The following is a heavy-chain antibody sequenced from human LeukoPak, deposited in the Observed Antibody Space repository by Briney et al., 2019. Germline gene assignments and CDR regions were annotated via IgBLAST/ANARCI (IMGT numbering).Heavy chain of an antibody. CDR1: GFTFSSYW. D-gene: IGHD3-3*01. V-gene: IGHV3-74*01. J-gene: IGHJ3*02. Sequence: GGSLRLSCAASGFTFSSYWMHWARQAPGKGLVWVSHVNSDGRSTNYADSVKGRFTISRDNAKNTLYLQMNSLTAEDTAVYYCARGYDFWRKDIWGQGTMVTVSS. CDR3: ARGYDFWRKDI. CDR2: VNSDGRST.